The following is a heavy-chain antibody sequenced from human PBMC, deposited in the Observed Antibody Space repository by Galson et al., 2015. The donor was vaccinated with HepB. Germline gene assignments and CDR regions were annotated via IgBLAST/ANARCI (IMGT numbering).Heavy chain of an antibody. J-gene: IGHJ3*02. CDR3: ARASTLYYDTNSGFHTPVDAFDI. CDR1: GGSISTYY. Sequence: SETLSLTCTVSGGSISTYYWNWIRQPAGKGLEWIGRIYSSGGTNYNPSLKSRITMSVDTSKDLFSLKLTSVTAADTAVYYCARASTLYYDTNSGFHTPVDAFDIWGQGTRVTVSS. D-gene: IGHD3-22*01. CDR2: IYSSGGT. V-gene: IGHV4-4*07.